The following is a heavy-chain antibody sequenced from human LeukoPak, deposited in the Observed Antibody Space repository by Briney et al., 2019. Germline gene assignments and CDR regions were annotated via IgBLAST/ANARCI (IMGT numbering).Heavy chain of an antibody. Sequence: RGSLRLSCAASGFTFSTYWMTWVRQAPGKGLEWVAVISYDGSNKYYADSVKGRCTISRDKSKNTVYLQMNSLRAEDTAVYYCAKEAGYSYGFDYWGQGTLVTVSS. CDR1: GFTFSTYW. CDR3: AKEAGYSYGFDY. J-gene: IGHJ4*02. CDR2: ISYDGSNK. D-gene: IGHD5-18*01. V-gene: IGHV3-30*18.